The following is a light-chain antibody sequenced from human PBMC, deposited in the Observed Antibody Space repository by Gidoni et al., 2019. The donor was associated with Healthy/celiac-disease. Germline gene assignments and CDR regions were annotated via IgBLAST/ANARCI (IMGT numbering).Light chain of an antibody. CDR3: LQRSNWPPVT. V-gene: IGKV3-11*01. J-gene: IGKJ5*01. Sequence: VFTQSPATLSLSLGERATLSCRASQSVSSYLAWYEQKPGQAHRLLIYDASNRATGIPARFSGSGSVTDFTLTISSLGPEDFAVYYCLQRSNWPPVTFGQGTRLEIK. CDR1: QSVSSY. CDR2: DAS.